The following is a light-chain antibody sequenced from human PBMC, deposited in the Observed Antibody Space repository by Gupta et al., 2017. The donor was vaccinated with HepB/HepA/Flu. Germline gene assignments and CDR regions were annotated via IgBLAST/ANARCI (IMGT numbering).Light chain of an antibody. CDR2: AAS. CDR1: RGISNN. V-gene: IGKV1-27*01. J-gene: IGKJ3*01. CDR3: QKYDSAPLT. Sequence: DIQMTQSPSSLSASVGDRVTITCRASRGISNNLAWYQQKPGKVPKLLIFAASTLQSGVPSRFSGSGSGTDFTLTISSLQPEDFATYYCQKYDSAPLTFGPGTKVDIK.